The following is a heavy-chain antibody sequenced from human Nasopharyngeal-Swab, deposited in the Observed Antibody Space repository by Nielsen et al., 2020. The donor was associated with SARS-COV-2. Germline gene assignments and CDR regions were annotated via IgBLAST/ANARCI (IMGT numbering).Heavy chain of an antibody. CDR1: GFTFSIYG. CDR2: IWYDGSNK. V-gene: IGHV3-33*07. J-gene: IGHJ4*02. Sequence: GESLKISCVASGFTFSIYGMYWVRQAPGKGLEWLASIWYDGSNKYYAGSVKGRFTISRDNSKNTVYLQMNSLRGEDTAVYYCARAPSPDDSSGGGYWGQGTLVTVSS. CDR3: ARAPSPDDSSGGGY. D-gene: IGHD3-22*01.